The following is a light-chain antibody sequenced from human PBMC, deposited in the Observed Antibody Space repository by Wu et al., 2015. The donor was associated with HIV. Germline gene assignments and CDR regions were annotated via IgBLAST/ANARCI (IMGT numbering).Light chain of an antibody. CDR1: QSVTSNY. J-gene: IGKJ2*03. CDR2: AAS. CDR3: QQYGSSPS. Sequence: EIVLTQSPGTLSLSPGERVTLSCRASQSVTSNYLAWYQKKLGQAPRVLIFAASSRATGIPDRFSGSRSGTEFTLTISRLEPEDFAVYYCQQYGSSPSFGQGTKLEIK. V-gene: IGKV3-20*01.